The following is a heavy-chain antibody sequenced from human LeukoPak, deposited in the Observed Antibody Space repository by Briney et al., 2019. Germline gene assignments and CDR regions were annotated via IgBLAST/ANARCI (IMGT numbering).Heavy chain of an antibody. Sequence: GGSLRLSCAASGFTVSRNYMSWVRQAPGEGLEWVSVIYSGGSKYYADSVKGRFTISRDNPKNIVYLQMNSLRAEDTAVYYCARYCSTTSCESPDAFDIWGHGTMVTVSS. D-gene: IGHD2-2*01. J-gene: IGHJ3*02. CDR1: GFTVSRNY. V-gene: IGHV3-53*01. CDR3: ARYCSTTSCESPDAFDI. CDR2: IYSGGSK.